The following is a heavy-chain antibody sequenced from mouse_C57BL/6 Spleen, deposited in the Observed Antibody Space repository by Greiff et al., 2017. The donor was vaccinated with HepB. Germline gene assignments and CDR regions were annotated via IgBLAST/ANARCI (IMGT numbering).Heavy chain of an antibody. Sequence: EVHLVESGGGLVKPGGSLKLSCAASGFTFSDYGMHWVRQAPEKGLEWVAYISSGSSTIYYADTVKGRFTISRDNAKNTLFLQMTSLRSEDTAMYYCARSGWLPSYAMDYWGQGTSVTVSS. CDR3: ARSGWLPSYAMDY. J-gene: IGHJ4*01. V-gene: IGHV5-17*01. D-gene: IGHD2-3*01. CDR1: GFTFSDYG. CDR2: ISSGSSTI.